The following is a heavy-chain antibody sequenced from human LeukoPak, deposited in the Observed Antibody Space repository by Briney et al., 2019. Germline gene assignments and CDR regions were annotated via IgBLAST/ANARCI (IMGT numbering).Heavy chain of an antibody. CDR2: IYTSGST. CDR1: GGSISSYY. D-gene: IGHD6-13*01. Sequence: PSATLSLTCTVSGGSISSYYWRWIRPPAGKGLEWIGRIYTSGSTNYNPSLKSRVTISVDTSKNQFSLKLSSVTAADTAVYYCARASYSSSWSEDYWGQGTLVTVSS. V-gene: IGHV4-4*07. CDR3: ARASYSSSWSEDY. J-gene: IGHJ4*02.